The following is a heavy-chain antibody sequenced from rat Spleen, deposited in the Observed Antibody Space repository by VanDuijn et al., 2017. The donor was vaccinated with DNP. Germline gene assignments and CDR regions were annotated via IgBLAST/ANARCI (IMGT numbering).Heavy chain of an antibody. CDR1: GFSLTSNG. D-gene: IGHD1-12*02. CDR3: ARTSYYDGSYYLGWFAY. Sequence: QVQLEESGPGLMQPSETLSLTCSVSGFSLTSNGVGWVRQPLGKGLVWMGTIWAGGSTNYNSAVQSRLSISRDTSKSQVFLKMNSLQPEDTGTYYCARTSYYDGSYYLGWFAYWGQGTLVTVSS. CDR2: IWAGGST. J-gene: IGHJ3*01. V-gene: IGHV2-72*01.